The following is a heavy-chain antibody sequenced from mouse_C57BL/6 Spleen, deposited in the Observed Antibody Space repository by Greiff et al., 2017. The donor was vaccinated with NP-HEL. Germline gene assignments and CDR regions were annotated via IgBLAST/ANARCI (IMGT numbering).Heavy chain of an antibody. CDR1: GYAFSSSW. CDR3: AGDYDGKFAY. CDR2: IYPGDGDT. J-gene: IGHJ3*01. Sequence: VQRVESGPELVKPGASVKISCKASGYAFSSSWMNWVKQRPGKGLEWIGRIYPGDGDTNYNGKFKGKATLTADKSSSTAYMQLSSLTSEDSAVYFCAGDYDGKFAYWGQGTLVTVSA. D-gene: IGHD2-4*01. V-gene: IGHV1-82*01.